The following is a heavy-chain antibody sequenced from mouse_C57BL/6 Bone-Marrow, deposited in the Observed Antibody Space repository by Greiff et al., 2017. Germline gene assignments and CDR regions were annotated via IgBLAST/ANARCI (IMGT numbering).Heavy chain of an antibody. CDR2: ISCDGSN. Sequence: EVQLVESGPGLVKPSQSLSLTCSVTGYSITSGYYWNWIRQFPGNKLEWMGYISCDGSNNYNPSLKNRISITRDTSKNQFFLKLNSVTTEDTATYDGATYYGRNWYIDVWGTGTTVTVSS. D-gene: IGHD1-1*01. CDR1: GYSITSGYY. V-gene: IGHV3-6*01. J-gene: IGHJ1*03. CDR3: ATYYGRNWYIDV.